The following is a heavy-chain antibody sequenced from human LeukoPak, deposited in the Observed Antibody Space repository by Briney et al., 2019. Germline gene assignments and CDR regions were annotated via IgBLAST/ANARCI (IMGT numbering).Heavy chain of an antibody. CDR1: GFPFSNYE. D-gene: IGHD3-10*01. CDR3: ARDRGSYYNFDQ. J-gene: IGHJ4*02. Sequence: PGGSLRLSCVASGFPFSNYEMNWVRQAPGKGLEWVAYVSSSGFITYYADSVKGRFTISRDNANSSLYLQMNTLRADDTAIYYCARDRGSYYNFDQWGQGTLVTVSS. CDR2: VSSSGFIT. V-gene: IGHV3-48*03.